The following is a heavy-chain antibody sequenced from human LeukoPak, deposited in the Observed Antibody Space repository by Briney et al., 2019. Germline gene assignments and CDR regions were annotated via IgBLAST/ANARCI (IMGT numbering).Heavy chain of an antibody. CDR2: IYYSGST. D-gene: IGHD4-17*01. CDR3: ARGHYGANLFDY. J-gene: IGHJ4*02. CDR1: GGSISSGDYY. Sequence: SQTLSLTCTVSGGSISSGDYYWSWIRQPPGKGLEWIGYIYYSGSTYYNPSLKSRVTISVDTSKSQFSLKLSSVTAADTAVYYCARGHYGANLFDYWGQGTLVTVSS. V-gene: IGHV4-30-4*01.